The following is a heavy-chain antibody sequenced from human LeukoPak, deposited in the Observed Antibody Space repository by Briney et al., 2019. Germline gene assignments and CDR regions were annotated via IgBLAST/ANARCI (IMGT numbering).Heavy chain of an antibody. D-gene: IGHD3-10*01. Sequence: GRSLRLSCAASGFTFSSYAMHWVRQAPGKGLEWVSSISSSSYIYYADSVKGRFTISRDNAKNSLYLQMNSLRAEDTAVYYCAREIYYYGSGSYPDYWGQGTLVTVSS. CDR2: ISSSSYI. J-gene: IGHJ4*02. V-gene: IGHV3-21*01. CDR3: AREIYYYGSGSYPDY. CDR1: GFTFSSYA.